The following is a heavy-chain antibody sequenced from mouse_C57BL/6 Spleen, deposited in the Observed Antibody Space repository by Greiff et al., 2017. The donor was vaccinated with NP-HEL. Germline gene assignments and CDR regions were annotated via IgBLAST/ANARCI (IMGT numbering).Heavy chain of an antibody. V-gene: IGHV3-6*01. CDR1: GYSITSGYY. D-gene: IGHD6-5*01. CDR3: ARDRRSLLGGMDY. Sequence: EVKLVESGPGLVKPSQSLSLTCSVTGYSITSGYYWNWIRQFPGNKLEWMGYISYDGSNNYNPSLKNRISITRDTSKNQFFLKLNSVTTEDTATYYCARDRRSLLGGMDYWGQGTSVTVSS. CDR2: ISYDGSN. J-gene: IGHJ4*01.